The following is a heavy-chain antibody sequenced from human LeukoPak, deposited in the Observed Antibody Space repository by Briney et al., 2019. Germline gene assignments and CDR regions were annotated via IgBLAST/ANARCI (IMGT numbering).Heavy chain of an antibody. CDR1: GFTFSSYG. Sequence: GGSLRLSCAASGFTFSSYGMHWVRQAPGKGLEWVAVISYDGSNKYYADSVKGRFTISRDNSKNTLYLQMNSLRAEDTAVYYCAKDRISPLVVVAAHLNTFDYWGQGTLVTVSS. V-gene: IGHV3-30*18. J-gene: IGHJ4*02. D-gene: IGHD2-15*01. CDR3: AKDRISPLVVVAAHLNTFDY. CDR2: ISYDGSNK.